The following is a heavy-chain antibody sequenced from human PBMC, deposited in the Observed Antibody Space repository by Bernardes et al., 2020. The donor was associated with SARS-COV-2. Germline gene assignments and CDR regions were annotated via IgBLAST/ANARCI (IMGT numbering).Heavy chain of an antibody. CDR3: ARGGYCTNGVCYWGYYYYGMDV. CDR2: IYYSGST. D-gene: IGHD2-8*01. V-gene: IGHV4-59*08. Sequence: SESLSLTCTVSGCSIRSSYLSWIRQPPGTGLEWIGYIYYSGSTNYNPSLKSRVTISVDTSKNQFSLKLSSVTAADTAVYYCARGGYCTNGVCYWGYYYYGMDVWGQGTTVTVSS. CDR1: GCSIRSSY. J-gene: IGHJ6*02.